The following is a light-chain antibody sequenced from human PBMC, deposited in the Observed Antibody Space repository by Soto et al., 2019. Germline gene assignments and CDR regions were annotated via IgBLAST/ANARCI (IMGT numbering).Light chain of an antibody. CDR2: ATS. CDR3: QQTYRTPLT. Sequence: DIQMTQSPSSLSASVGDRVTISCRASQTISSYLNWYQQKPGKAPNLLIYATSSLQSGVPSRFPGSGSETNFTLTISSLQPEDFATYYCQQTYRTPLTFGGGTKVEIK. V-gene: IGKV1-39*01. CDR1: QTISSY. J-gene: IGKJ4*01.